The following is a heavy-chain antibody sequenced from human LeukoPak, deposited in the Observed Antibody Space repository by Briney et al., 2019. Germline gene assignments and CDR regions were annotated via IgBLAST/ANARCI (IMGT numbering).Heavy chain of an antibody. CDR3: ARGPKLVVPAAMRGESHYYYMDV. CDR1: GGSFSGYY. J-gene: IGHJ6*03. D-gene: IGHD2-2*01. Sequence: SETLSLTCAVYGGSFSGYYWSWIRQPPGKGLEWIGSIYHSGSTYYNPSLKSRVTISVDTSKNQFSLKLSSVTAADTAVYYCARGPKLVVPAAMRGESHYYYMDVWGKGTTVTVSS. CDR2: IYHSGST. V-gene: IGHV4-34*01.